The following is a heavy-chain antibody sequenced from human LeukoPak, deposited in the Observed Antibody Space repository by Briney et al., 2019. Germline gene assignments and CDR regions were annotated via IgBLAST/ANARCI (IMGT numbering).Heavy chain of an antibody. CDR3: AKPPPGTKPPAEYFQH. Sequence: SGGSLRLSCAASGFTFSSYAMSWVRQAPGKGLEWVSAISGSGGSTYYADSVKGRFTISRDNSKNTLHLQMNSLRAEDTAVYYCAKPPPGTKPPAEYFQHWGQGTLVTVSS. CDR2: ISGSGGST. CDR1: GFTFSSYA. J-gene: IGHJ1*01. D-gene: IGHD1-1*01. V-gene: IGHV3-23*01.